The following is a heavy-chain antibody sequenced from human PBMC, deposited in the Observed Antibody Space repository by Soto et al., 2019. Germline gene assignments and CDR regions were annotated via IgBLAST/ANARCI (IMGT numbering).Heavy chain of an antibody. J-gene: IGHJ4*02. CDR1: GFTFSSYA. Sequence: QVQLVESGGGVVQPGRSLRLSCAASGFTFSSYAMHWVRQAPGKGLEWVAVISYDGSNKYYADSVKGRFTISRDNSKSTLYLQMNSLRAEDTAVYYCARDRWVAVGATRGYFDYWGQGTLVTVSS. CDR3: ARDRWVAVGATRGYFDY. CDR2: ISYDGSNK. V-gene: IGHV3-30-3*01. D-gene: IGHD1-26*01.